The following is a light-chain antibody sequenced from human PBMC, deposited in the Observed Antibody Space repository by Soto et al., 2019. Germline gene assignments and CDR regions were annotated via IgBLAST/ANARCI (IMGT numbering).Light chain of an antibody. Sequence: QSVLTQPASVSGSPGQSITISCTGTSSDVGAYNFVSWYQQHPGKAPKLIIHEVSNRPSGVSNRFSGSKSGNTASLTISGLQSEDEADYYCSSYTSSSTYVFGTGTKLTVL. CDR2: EVS. CDR3: SSYTSSSTYV. J-gene: IGLJ1*01. V-gene: IGLV2-14*01. CDR1: SSDVGAYNF.